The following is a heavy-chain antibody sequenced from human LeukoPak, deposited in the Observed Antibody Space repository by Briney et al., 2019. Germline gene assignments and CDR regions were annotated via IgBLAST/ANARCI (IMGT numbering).Heavy chain of an antibody. J-gene: IGHJ4*02. CDR1: GYTFSSYD. D-gene: IGHD6-13*01. CDR2: ISAYNGNT. CDR3: ARVRSPAAGTRFDY. Sequence: ASVKVSCKASGYTFSSYDFSWVRQAPGQGLEWMGWISAYNGNTNYAQKLQGRVTMTTDTSTSTANMELRGLRSDDTAVYYCARVRSPAAGTRFDYWGQGTLVTVSS. V-gene: IGHV1-18*01.